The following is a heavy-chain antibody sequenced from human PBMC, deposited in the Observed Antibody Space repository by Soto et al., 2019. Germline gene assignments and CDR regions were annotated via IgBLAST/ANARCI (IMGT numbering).Heavy chain of an antibody. D-gene: IGHD2-2*01. CDR3: ARKGVVVVPAASNWFDP. Sequence: QLQLQESGPGLVKPSETLSLTCTVSGGSISSSSYYWGWIRQPPGKGLEWIGSIYYSGSTYYNPSLKSRVTRAVDKSKNQYSLKLSSVTAADPAVYYCARKGVVVVPAASNWFDPWGQGTLFTVSS. CDR2: IYYSGST. CDR1: GGSISSSSYY. J-gene: IGHJ5*02. V-gene: IGHV4-39*01.